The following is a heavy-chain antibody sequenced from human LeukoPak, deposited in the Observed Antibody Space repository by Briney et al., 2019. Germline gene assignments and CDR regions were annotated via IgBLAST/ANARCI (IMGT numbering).Heavy chain of an antibody. CDR1: GFTFDDYA. CDR2: ISWNSGSI. V-gene: IGHV3-9*01. D-gene: IGHD3-22*01. Sequence: PGGSLRLSCAASGFTFDDYAMHWVRQAPGKGLEWVSGISWNSGSIGYADSVKGRFTISRDNAKNSLYLQMNSLRAEDTAVYYCARDEDYYDSSGYYYRGPPPTYWGQGTLVTVSS. CDR3: ARDEDYYDSSGYYYRGPPPTY. J-gene: IGHJ4*02.